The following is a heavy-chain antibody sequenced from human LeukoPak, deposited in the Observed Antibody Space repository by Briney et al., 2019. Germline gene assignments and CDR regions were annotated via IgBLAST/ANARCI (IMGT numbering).Heavy chain of an antibody. J-gene: IGHJ6*03. Sequence: GGSLRLSCTASGFTFGDYAMSWVRQAPGKGLEWVGFIRSKAYGGTTEYAASVKGRFTISRDDSKSIAYLQMNSLKTEDTAVYYCTRDFAHDYGDYGLYYYYYMDVWGKGTTVTISS. CDR2: IRSKAYGGTT. D-gene: IGHD4-17*01. CDR1: GFTFGDYA. V-gene: IGHV3-49*04. CDR3: TRDFAHDYGDYGLYYYYYMDV.